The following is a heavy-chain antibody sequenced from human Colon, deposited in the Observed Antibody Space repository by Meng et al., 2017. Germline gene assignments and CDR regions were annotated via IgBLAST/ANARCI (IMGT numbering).Heavy chain of an antibody. Sequence: VPLQESGPGLVEHSGTLSFTCAGSGGSISSYHWWSWVRQPPGKGLEWIGQIDLGGTPYYNPSLESPVIMSLDKSKNQLSLRLTFVAAADTAVYYCARHGGWHFDYWGQGALVTVSS. CDR2: IDLGGTP. CDR1: GGSISSYHW. D-gene: IGHD6-19*01. J-gene: IGHJ4*02. V-gene: IGHV4-4*02. CDR3: ARHGGWHFDY.